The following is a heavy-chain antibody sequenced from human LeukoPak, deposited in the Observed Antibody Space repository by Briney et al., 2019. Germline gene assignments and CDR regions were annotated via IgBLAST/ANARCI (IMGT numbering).Heavy chain of an antibody. CDR2: IYYSGST. Sequence: SETLSLTCTVSGGSISSYYWSWLRQPPGKGLEGIGYIYYSGSTNYNPSLKSRVTISVDTSKNHYSLKRSSVPAAHTVVYYCARGIVWFDPWGEGTLVTVSS. J-gene: IGHJ5*02. CDR3: ARGIVWFDP. D-gene: IGHD1-26*01. V-gene: IGHV4-59*01. CDR1: GGSISSYY.